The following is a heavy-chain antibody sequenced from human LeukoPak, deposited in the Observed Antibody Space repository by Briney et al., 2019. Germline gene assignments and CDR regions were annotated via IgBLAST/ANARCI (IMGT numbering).Heavy chain of an antibody. CDR2: IRAGGSTT. J-gene: IGHJ4*02. D-gene: IGHD6-6*01. CDR1: GFSFSSYG. Sequence: GGSLRLSCEASGFSFSSYGMSWVRQAPGKGLEWVSAIRAGGSTTYYADSVKGRFTISRDNSKNTLYLQMDSLRAEDTAVYYCARDLGTPRPSFWGQGTLVTVSS. V-gene: IGHV3-23*01. CDR3: ARDLGTPRPSF.